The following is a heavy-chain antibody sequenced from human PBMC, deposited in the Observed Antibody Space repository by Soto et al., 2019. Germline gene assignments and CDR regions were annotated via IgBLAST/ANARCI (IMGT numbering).Heavy chain of an antibody. CDR1: GFSLSTSGVG. D-gene: IGHD1-26*01. Sequence: QITLKESGPTLVKPTQTLTLTCTFAGFSLSTSGVGVGWIRQPPGKALEWLALIYWDDDKRYSPSLKSRLTITKDTTKTQVVLTMTTMYPVDTATYYCAHRRLVGATPNNFDYWGQGTLVTVSS. J-gene: IGHJ4*02. V-gene: IGHV2-5*02. CDR3: AHRRLVGATPNNFDY. CDR2: IYWDDDK.